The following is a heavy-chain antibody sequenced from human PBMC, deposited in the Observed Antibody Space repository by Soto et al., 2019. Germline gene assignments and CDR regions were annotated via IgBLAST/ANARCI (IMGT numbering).Heavy chain of an antibody. V-gene: IGHV4-59*13. Sequence: QVQLQESGPGLVKPSETLSLTCTVSGGSISNYYWSWIRQPPGKQLEWIGYIYYSGTKYNHSLKIRVTISRDTSKNQFSLKLSSVTAADTAIYSCAKDSLPGRTYGDYVSWFDPWGQGTLVPVSS. D-gene: IGHD4-17*01. CDR3: AKDSLPGRTYGDYVSWFDP. CDR1: GGSISNYY. J-gene: IGHJ5*02. CDR2: IYYSGT.